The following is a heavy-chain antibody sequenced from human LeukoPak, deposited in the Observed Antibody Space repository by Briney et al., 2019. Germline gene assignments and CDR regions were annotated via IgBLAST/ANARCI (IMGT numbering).Heavy chain of an antibody. Sequence: PGGSLRLSCAASGFTSSNYWMNWVRQAPGKGLEWVASIKQDGSGEKYVDSVRGRFTISGDKAKNSVHLQVNSLRAEDTAVYYCARGLMAGMGSGPRYYFDYWGQGTLVTVSS. V-gene: IGHV3-7*01. CDR3: ARGLMAGMGSGPRYYFDY. CDR2: IKQDGSGE. D-gene: IGHD6-19*01. CDR1: GFTSSNYW. J-gene: IGHJ4*02.